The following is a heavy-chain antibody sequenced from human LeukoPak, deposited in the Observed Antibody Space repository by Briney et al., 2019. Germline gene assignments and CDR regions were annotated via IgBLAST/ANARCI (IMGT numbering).Heavy chain of an antibody. Sequence: GGSLRLSCAASGFTFRTYGMHWVRQAPGKGLEWVAVISNDGSNQYYTDSVQGRFTLSRDNSKNTVYLQMNSLRAEDTAVYYCAKGYSGNYFDYWGQGTLLTFSS. CDR2: ISNDGSNQ. J-gene: IGHJ4*02. V-gene: IGHV3-30*18. CDR1: GFTFRTYG. CDR3: AKGYSGNYFDY. D-gene: IGHD4-23*01.